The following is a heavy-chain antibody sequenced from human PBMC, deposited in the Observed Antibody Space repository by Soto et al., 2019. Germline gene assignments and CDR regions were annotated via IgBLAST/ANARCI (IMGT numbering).Heavy chain of an antibody. V-gene: IGHV3-48*02. CDR3: AREGRGSSGRGIDY. J-gene: IGHJ4*02. CDR2: ISSSSSTI. Sequence: GGSLRLSCAASGFTFSSYSMNWVRQAPGKGLEWVSYISSSSSTIYYADSVKGRFTISRDNAKNSLYLQMNSLRDEDTAVYYCAREGRGSSGRGIDYWGQGTLVTVSS. D-gene: IGHD3-22*01. CDR1: GFTFSSYS.